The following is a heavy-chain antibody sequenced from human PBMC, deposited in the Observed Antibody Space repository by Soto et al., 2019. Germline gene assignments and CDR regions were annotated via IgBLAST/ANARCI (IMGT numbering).Heavy chain of an antibody. Sequence: LRLSCAASGFTFSSYSMNWVRQAPGKGLEWVSSISSSSSYIYYADSVKGRFTISRDNAKNSLYLQMNSLRAEDTAVYYCARFLYYYDSSGYYDQYYYYGMDVWGQGTTVTVSS. V-gene: IGHV3-21*01. J-gene: IGHJ6*02. CDR3: ARFLYYYDSSGYYDQYYYYGMDV. CDR2: ISSSSSYI. CDR1: GFTFSSYS. D-gene: IGHD3-22*01.